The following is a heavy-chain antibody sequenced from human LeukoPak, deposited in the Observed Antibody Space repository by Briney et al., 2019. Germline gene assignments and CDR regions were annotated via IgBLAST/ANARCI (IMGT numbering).Heavy chain of an antibody. CDR1: GGSISSSSYY. D-gene: IGHD3-22*01. CDR3: ARVPHSSGYMSYYYYGMDV. CDR2: IYYSGST. J-gene: IGHJ6*02. Sequence: PSETLSLTCTVSGGSISSSSYYWGWIRQPPGTGLEWLGSIYYSGSTYYNPSLKSRVTISVDTSKNQFSLKLSSVTAADTAVYYCARVPHSSGYMSYYYYGMDVWGQGTTVTVSS. V-gene: IGHV4-39*07.